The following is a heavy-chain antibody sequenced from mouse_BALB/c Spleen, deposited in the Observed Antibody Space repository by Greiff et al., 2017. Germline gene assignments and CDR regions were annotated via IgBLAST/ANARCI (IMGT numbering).Heavy chain of an antibody. CDR1: GYTFTSYW. CDR2: IYPSDSYT. Sequence: QVQLQQPGAELVRPGASVKLSCKASGYTFTSYWINWVKQRPGQGLEWIGNIYPSDSYTNYNQKFKDKATLTVDKSSSTAYMQLSSPTSEDSAVYYCTREITAGKVMDYWGQGTSVTVSS. CDR3: TREITAGKVMDY. V-gene: IGHV1-69*02. D-gene: IGHD2-4*01. J-gene: IGHJ4*01.